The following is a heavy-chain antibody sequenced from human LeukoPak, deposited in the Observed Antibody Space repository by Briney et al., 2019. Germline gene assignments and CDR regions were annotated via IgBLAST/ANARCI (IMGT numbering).Heavy chain of an antibody. Sequence: PGGSLRLSCAASGFTFSNAWMSWVRQAAGKGLEWDGRIKSKTDGGTTDYAAPVKGRFTISRDDSKNTLYLQMNSLKTEDTAVYYCTTGSAVAATPVYYYYYYMDVWGKGTTVTISS. J-gene: IGHJ6*03. D-gene: IGHD6-19*01. CDR1: GFTFSNAW. CDR2: IKSKTDGGTT. CDR3: TTGSAVAATPVYYYYYYMDV. V-gene: IGHV3-15*01.